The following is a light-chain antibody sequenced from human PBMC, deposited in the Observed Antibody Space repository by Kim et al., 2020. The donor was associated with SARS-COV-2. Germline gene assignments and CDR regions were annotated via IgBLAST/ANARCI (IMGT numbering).Light chain of an antibody. Sequence: EMAVTQSPATLSVSPGERATLSCRASQSVGTNLAWYQQRPGQAPRLLIYSASIRAIGIPARFSGSGSGTDFTLTISSLQSEDLAVFYCQQYDDWHPWTFGQGTKVDIK. V-gene: IGKV3-15*01. CDR2: SAS. CDR1: QSVGTN. J-gene: IGKJ1*01. CDR3: QQYDDWHPWT.